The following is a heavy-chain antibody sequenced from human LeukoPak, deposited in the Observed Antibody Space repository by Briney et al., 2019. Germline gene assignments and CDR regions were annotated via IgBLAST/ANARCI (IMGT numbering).Heavy chain of an antibody. CDR1: GGSISSYY. Sequence: PSETLSLTCTVSGGSISSYYWSSIRQPPGKGLEWIGYIYYSGSTNYNPSLKSRVTISVDTSKNQFSLKLSSVTAADTAVYYCARRLSGQGIAAAGSGKYFDYWGQGTLVTVSS. CDR3: ARRLSGQGIAAAGSGKYFDY. J-gene: IGHJ4*02. CDR2: IYYSGST. V-gene: IGHV4-59*08. D-gene: IGHD6-13*01.